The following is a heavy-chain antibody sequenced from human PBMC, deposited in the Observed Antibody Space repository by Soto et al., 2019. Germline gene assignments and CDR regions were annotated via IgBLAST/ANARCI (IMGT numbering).Heavy chain of an antibody. Sequence: QVQLVQSGAEVKKPGSSVKVSCKASGGTFSSYTISWVRQAPGQGLEWMGRIIPILGIANYAQKFQGRVTITADKSTSTAYMELSSLRSEDTAVYYCARELGYCSSTGCYGYYYYMDVWGKGTTVTVSS. CDR1: GGTFSSYT. V-gene: IGHV1-69*08. J-gene: IGHJ6*03. CDR2: IIPILGIA. D-gene: IGHD2-2*01. CDR3: ARELGYCSSTGCYGYYYYMDV.